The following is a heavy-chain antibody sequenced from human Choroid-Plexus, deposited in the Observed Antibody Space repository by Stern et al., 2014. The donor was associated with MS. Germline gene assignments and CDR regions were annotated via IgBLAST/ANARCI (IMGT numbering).Heavy chain of an antibody. CDR3: AKDRQYLTYFFDH. V-gene: IGHV3-30*18. Sequence: QVQLVPSGGGVVQPGRPLRLSCVASGFTFGSCDMHWFRQAPGKGLEWVAGVSYDRSHKYEADSVKGRFTISRDNSQNTLYMQMSSLRPEDTAVYYCAKDRQYLTYFFDHWGQGSLVTVSS. CDR2: VSYDRSHK. D-gene: IGHD2/OR15-2a*01. CDR1: GFTFGSCD. J-gene: IGHJ5*02.